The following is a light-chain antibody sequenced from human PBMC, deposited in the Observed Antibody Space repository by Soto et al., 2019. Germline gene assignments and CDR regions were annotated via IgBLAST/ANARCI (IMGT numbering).Light chain of an antibody. CDR2: KAS. J-gene: IGKJ1*01. CDR3: QQYNSYSQT. V-gene: IGKV1-5*03. Sequence: DIQMAQSPSTVSASVGDTVTITCRASQSISTRLAWYQQKAGTAPKVLIYKASTLKSGVPSRFSGSGSGTEFTLTISSLQPDDFATYYCQQYNSYSQTFGQGTKVDIK. CDR1: QSISTR.